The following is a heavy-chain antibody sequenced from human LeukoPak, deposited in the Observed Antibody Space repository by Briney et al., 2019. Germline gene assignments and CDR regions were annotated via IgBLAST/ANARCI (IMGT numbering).Heavy chain of an antibody. CDR1: GXTFSSYS. J-gene: IGHJ3*02. Sequence: SGGSLRLSCAAPGXTFSSYSMNWVRQAPGKGLEWVSYISSSSSTIYYADSVKGRFTISRDNAKNSLYLQMNSLRDEDTAVYYCARSIYGSVRPRAFDIWGQGTMVTVSS. V-gene: IGHV3-48*02. D-gene: IGHD3-10*01. CDR2: ISSSSSTI. CDR3: ARSIYGSVRPRAFDI.